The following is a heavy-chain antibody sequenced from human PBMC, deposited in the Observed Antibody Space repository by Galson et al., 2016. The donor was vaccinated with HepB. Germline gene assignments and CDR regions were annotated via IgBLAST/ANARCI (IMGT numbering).Heavy chain of an antibody. Sequence: SVKVSCKASGYTFTTYIMHWVRQAPGQRLEWMGWINVDNGNTKYSQKFQDRVTITRDTSASTVFMELSSLRSEDTALYYCARRPLPRYSSARGELGWIYYGLDVWGQGTTVTVSS. V-gene: IGHV1-3*01. CDR2: INVDNGNT. CDR1: GYTFTTYI. D-gene: IGHD5-18*01. CDR3: ARRPLPRYSSARGELGWIYYGLDV. J-gene: IGHJ6*02.